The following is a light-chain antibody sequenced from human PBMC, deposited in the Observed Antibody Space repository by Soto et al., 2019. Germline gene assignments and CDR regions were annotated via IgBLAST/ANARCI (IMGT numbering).Light chain of an antibody. Sequence: EIVLTQSPATLSLSPGERATLSCRASQSVSNYLAWYQQKPGQAPRLLIYDASNRATGIPARFSGSGSGTDFTLIIRSLEPEYFAVYYCQQRSNWPPLTFGGGTKVEIK. CDR1: QSVSNY. V-gene: IGKV3-11*01. CDR3: QQRSNWPPLT. J-gene: IGKJ4*01. CDR2: DAS.